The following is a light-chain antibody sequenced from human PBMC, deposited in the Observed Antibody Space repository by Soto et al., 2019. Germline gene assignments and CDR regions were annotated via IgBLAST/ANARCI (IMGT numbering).Light chain of an antibody. CDR1: QTFXNNY. V-gene: IGKV3-20*01. CDR2: DAS. Sequence: VFTQSPRTLSSSPGESATLSCRASQTFXNNYLAGDQQKPGQAPRLLXDDASSSANGSPDSLSGGGSGTDFTRTISRLEPEDCAGYYCQQLSRDTRTFGGGTKVDI. J-gene: IGKJ4*01. CDR3: QQLSRDTRT.